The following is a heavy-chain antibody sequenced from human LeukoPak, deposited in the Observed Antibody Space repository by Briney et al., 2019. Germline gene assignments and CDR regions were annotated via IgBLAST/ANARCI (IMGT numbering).Heavy chain of an antibody. J-gene: IGHJ4*02. CDR3: AASGKVPAAISAY. D-gene: IGHD2-2*02. CDR1: GCTFSSYA. CDR2: IIPIFGTA. Sequence: AAVTVSCKASGCTFSSYAISWVRPAPGQGLEWMGGIIPIFGTANYAQKFQGRVTITADESTSTAYMELSSLRSEDTAVYYCAASGKVPAAISAYWGQGTLVTVSS. V-gene: IGHV1-69*13.